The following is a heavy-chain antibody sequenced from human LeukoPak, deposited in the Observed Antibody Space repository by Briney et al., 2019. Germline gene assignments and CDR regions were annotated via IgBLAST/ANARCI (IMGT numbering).Heavy chain of an antibody. CDR1: GFTFDDYA. D-gene: IGHD6-19*01. CDR3: AKGAQWLTDH. Sequence: GGSLRLSCAASGFTFDDYAMHWVRQAPGKGLEWVSLISGDGGTTYYADSVKGRFTISRDNSKNSLYLQMSNLRTEDTALYYCAKGAQWLTDHWGQGTLVTVSS. CDR2: ISGDGGTT. V-gene: IGHV3-43*02. J-gene: IGHJ4*02.